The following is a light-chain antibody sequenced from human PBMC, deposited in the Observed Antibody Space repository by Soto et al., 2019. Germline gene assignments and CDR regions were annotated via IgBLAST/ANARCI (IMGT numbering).Light chain of an antibody. CDR1: SSDVGGLKY. CDR3: GSYTTSSTPYV. V-gene: IGLV2-14*01. J-gene: IGLJ1*01. CDR2: EVS. Sequence: QSVRTEPASVSVSPAQSITISCTITSSDVGGLKYVSWYQHHLGKAPKLMIYEVSNRPSGVSNRFSGSKSGNTASLTISGLQAEDEADYYCGSYTTSSTPYVFGTGTKGTV.